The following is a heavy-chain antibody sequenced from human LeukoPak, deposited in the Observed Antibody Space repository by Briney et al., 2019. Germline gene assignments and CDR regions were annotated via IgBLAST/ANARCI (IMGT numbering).Heavy chain of an antibody. J-gene: IGHJ6*02. V-gene: IGHV3-11*01. D-gene: IGHD4-4*01. CDR3: ARDTALRSKGEGDKGYYYYYGMDV. CDR2: ISSSGSTI. CDR1: GFTFSDYY. Sequence: GGSLRLSCAASGFTFSDYYMSWIRQAPGKGLEWVSYISSSGSTIYYADSVKGRFTISRDNAKNSLYLQMNSLRAEDTAVYYCARDTALRSKGEGDKGYYYYYGMDVWGQGTTVTVSS.